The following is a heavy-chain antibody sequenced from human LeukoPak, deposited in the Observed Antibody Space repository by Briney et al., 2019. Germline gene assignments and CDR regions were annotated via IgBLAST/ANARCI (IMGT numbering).Heavy chain of an antibody. Sequence: SETLSLTCAVYGGSFSGYYWNWIRQPPGKGLEWIGEINHSGSTSYSPSLKSRVTISVDTSKNQFSLKLSSVTAADTAVYYCARDPHSWGQGTLVTVSS. CDR2: INHSGST. CDR1: GGSFSGYY. CDR3: ARDPHS. V-gene: IGHV4-34*01. J-gene: IGHJ4*02.